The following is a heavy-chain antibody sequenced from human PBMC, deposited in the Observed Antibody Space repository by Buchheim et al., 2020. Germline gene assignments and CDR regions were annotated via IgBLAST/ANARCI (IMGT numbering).Heavy chain of an antibody. CDR1: GYTFTSYD. Sequence: QVQLVQSGAEVKKPGASVKVSCKASGYTFTSYDINWVRQATGQGLEWMGWMNPNSGNTGYAQKFQGRVTMTRNASISTAYMELSSLRSEDTAVYYCARGPPDCSSTSCYYTGMDVWGQGTT. V-gene: IGHV1-8*01. J-gene: IGHJ6*02. CDR3: ARGPPDCSSTSCYYTGMDV. CDR2: MNPNSGNT. D-gene: IGHD2-2*01.